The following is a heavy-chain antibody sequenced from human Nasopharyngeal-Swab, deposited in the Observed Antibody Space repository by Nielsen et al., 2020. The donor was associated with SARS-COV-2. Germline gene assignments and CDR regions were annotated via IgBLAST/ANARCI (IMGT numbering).Heavy chain of an antibody. J-gene: IGHJ4*02. Sequence: RQAPGKGLEWIGEINHSGSTNYNPSLKSRVTISVDTSKNQFSLKLSSVTAADTAVYYCARDYYYDSSVFDYWGQGTLGTVSS. CDR2: INHSGST. D-gene: IGHD3-22*01. CDR3: ARDYYYDSSVFDY. V-gene: IGHV4-34*01.